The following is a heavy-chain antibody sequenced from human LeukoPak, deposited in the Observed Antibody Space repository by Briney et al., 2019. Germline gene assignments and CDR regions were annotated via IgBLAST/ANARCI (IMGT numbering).Heavy chain of an antibody. D-gene: IGHD6-19*01. J-gene: IGHJ4*02. CDR1: GFTSSYYY. Sequence: GGSLRISCAASGFTSSYYYMSWIRQAPGKGLYCVSYISSSGSTIYYADYVKGRFTISRDNAKNSLYLQMNRLRAEDTAVYSCARGVDDIAVAGHFDYWGQGTLVTVSS. V-gene: IGHV3-11*01. CDR3: ARGVDDIAVAGHFDY. CDR2: ISSSGSTI.